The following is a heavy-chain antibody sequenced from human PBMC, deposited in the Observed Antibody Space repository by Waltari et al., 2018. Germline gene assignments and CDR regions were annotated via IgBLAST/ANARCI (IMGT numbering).Heavy chain of an antibody. Sequence: QVQLQESGPGLVKPSETLSLTCTVSGGSISSYYWSWLRQPPGKGLEWIGYIYYSGSTNYNPSLKSRVTISVDTSKNQFSLKLSSVTAADTAVYYCASNVLRYFDWFDAFDIWGQGTMVTVSS. CDR3: ASNVLRYFDWFDAFDI. V-gene: IGHV4-59*01. CDR2: IYYSGST. J-gene: IGHJ3*02. CDR1: GGSISSYY. D-gene: IGHD3-9*01.